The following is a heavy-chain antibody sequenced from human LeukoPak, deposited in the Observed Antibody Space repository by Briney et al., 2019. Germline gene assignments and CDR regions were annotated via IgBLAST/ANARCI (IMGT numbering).Heavy chain of an antibody. CDR2: IRGSGGST. D-gene: IGHD2-2*01. CDR3: AKGVVSVATRGGFDY. CDR1: GFTFSSYA. V-gene: IGHV3-23*01. J-gene: IGHJ4*02. Sequence: PGGSLRLSCAASGFTFSSYAMNWVRQAPGKGLEWVSIIRGSGGSTYYADSVKGRFTISRDNSKNTLYLQMNSLRADDTATYYCAKGVVSVATRGGFDYWGQGTLVTVSP.